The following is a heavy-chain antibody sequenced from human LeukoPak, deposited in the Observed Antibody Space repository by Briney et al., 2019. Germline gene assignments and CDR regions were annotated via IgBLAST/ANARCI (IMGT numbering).Heavy chain of an antibody. J-gene: IGHJ4*02. V-gene: IGHV1-69*05. D-gene: IGHD5-12*01. CDR1: GGAFSSYA. CDR2: IIPIFGTA. CDR3: ARSVSGYDFDY. Sequence: SVKVSCKASGGAFSSYAISWVRQAPGQGLEWMGGIIPIFGTANYAQKFQGSVTITTDEATGTAYMELSSLRSEATAVYYCARSVSGYDFDYWGQGTLVTVSS.